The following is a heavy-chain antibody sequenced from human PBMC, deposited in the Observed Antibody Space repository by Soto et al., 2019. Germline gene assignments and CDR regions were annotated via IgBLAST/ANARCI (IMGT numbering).Heavy chain of an antibody. J-gene: IGHJ4*01. V-gene: IGHV3-30-3*01. Sequence: QVQLVESGGSVVQPGRSLRLSCAASGFGFSNYAMHWVRQAPGKGLECVGFISYDGSNKNYSESVKGRFTISRDNSKNTLHLQMNSLTVEDTAVEYCESLTVGTTTSFYYWGQGALVTVSS. CDR1: GFGFSNYA. D-gene: IGHD1-7*01. CDR2: ISYDGSNK. CDR3: ESLTVGTTTSFYY.